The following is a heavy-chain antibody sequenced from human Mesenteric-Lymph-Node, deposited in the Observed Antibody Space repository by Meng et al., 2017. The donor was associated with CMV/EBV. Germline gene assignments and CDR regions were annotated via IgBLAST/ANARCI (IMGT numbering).Heavy chain of an antibody. J-gene: IGHJ4*02. CDR2: VIWNGDIL. CDR3: AKWMRIHQYFDC. CDR1: GFTFDDYA. Sequence: SLKISCAASGFTFDDYAMDWVRQVAGRGREWVSGVIWNGDILGYADSVKGRFTISRDNAKRSLYLQMDSLGAEDTALYYCAKWMRIHQYFDCWGQGTLVTVSS. V-gene: IGHV3-9*01. D-gene: IGHD2-2*03.